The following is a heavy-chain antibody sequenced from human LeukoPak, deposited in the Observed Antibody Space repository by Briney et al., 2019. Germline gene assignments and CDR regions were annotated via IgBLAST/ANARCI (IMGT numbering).Heavy chain of an antibody. Sequence: ASVKVSCKASGYTFTSCDINWVRQATGQGLEWMGWMNPHSGDTGYAQNFQGRVTITRDTSISTAYMELSSLRSEDTGVYYCTRDMRGAAAADDAFDIWGQGTMVTVSS. CDR2: MNPHSGDT. J-gene: IGHJ3*02. CDR3: TRDMRGAAAADDAFDI. CDR1: GYTFTSCD. D-gene: IGHD6-13*01. V-gene: IGHV1-8*01.